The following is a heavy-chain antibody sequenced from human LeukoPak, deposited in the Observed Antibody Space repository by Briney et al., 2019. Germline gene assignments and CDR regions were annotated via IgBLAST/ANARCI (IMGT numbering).Heavy chain of an antibody. CDR1: GFTFSSYG. V-gene: IGHV3-30*18. Sequence: GGSLRLSCAASGFTFSSYGMHWVRQAPGKGLEWVAVISYDGSNKHYADSVKGRFTISRDNSKNTLYLQMNSLRAEDTAVYYCAKDSSYYYDSNGYFDYWGQGTLVTVSS. CDR2: ISYDGSNK. J-gene: IGHJ4*02. D-gene: IGHD3-22*01. CDR3: AKDSSYYYDSNGYFDY.